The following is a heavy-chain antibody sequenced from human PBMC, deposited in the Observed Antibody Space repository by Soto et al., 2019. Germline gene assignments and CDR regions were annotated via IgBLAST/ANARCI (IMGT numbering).Heavy chain of an antibody. J-gene: IGHJ5*02. D-gene: IGHD2-15*01. CDR1: GYTFTSYA. V-gene: IGHV1-3*01. CDR3: AITAGYCSGGSCYFWFDP. CDR2: INAGNGNT. Sequence: ASVKVSCKASGYTFTSYAMHWVRQAPGQRLEWMGWINAGNGNTKYSQKFQGRVTITRDTSASTAYMELSSLRSEDTAVYYCAITAGYCSGGSCYFWFDPWGQGTLVTVS.